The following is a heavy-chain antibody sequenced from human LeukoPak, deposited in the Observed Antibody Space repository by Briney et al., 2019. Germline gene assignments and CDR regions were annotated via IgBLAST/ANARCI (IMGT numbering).Heavy chain of an antibody. J-gene: IGHJ4*02. CDR3: ARVAAGYSVNYFDY. CDR1: EFAFSTYN. D-gene: IGHD4-23*01. CDR2: ISTGSSTT. V-gene: IGHV3-48*02. Sequence: GGSLRLSCAASEFAFSTYNMNWVRQAPGKGLEWVSYISTGSSTTYYADSVKGRFTISRDNVENSLYLQMNSLRDEDTAVYYCARVAAGYSVNYFDYWGQGTLSPSPQ.